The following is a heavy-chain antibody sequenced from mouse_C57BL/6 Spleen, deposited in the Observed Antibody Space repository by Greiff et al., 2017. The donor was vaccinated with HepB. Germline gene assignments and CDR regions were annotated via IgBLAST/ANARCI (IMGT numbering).Heavy chain of an antibody. J-gene: IGHJ4*01. D-gene: IGHD1-1*01. Sequence: VQLQQSGPELVRPGASVKISCKAPGYTFTSHWMQWVRQRPGQGLEWIGEIFPGSGSTYYNEKFKGKATLTVDTSSRTAYMQLSSLTSEDSAVYFCARSEDYYGSSYGGDAMDYWGQGTSVTVSS. CDR2: IFPGSGST. CDR1: GYTFTSHW. CDR3: ARSEDYYGSSYGGDAMDY. V-gene: IGHV1-56*01.